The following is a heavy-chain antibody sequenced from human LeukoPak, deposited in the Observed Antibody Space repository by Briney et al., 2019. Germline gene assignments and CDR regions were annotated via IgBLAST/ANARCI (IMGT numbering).Heavy chain of an antibody. D-gene: IGHD5/OR15-5a*01. J-gene: IGHJ4*02. CDR1: GFTFSSYA. CDR2: IGSSGDDT. V-gene: IGHV3-23*01. Sequence: GGSLTLSCAASGFTFSSYAMSWVRQAPGKGLEYISAIGSSGDDTLYADSVKGRFTISRDNFKNTLYLQMNSLRAEDTAVYYCAKGQTWASVCFDSWGQGTLVTVSS. CDR3: AKGQTWASVCFDS.